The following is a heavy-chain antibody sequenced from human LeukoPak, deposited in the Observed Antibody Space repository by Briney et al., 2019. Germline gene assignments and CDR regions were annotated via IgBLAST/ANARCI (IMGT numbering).Heavy chain of an antibody. CDR3: ARGQVATVPLFDY. CDR2: ISYDGSNK. CDR1: GFTFSSYA. V-gene: IGHV3-30*04. D-gene: IGHD5-12*01. J-gene: IGHJ4*02. Sequence: GGSLRLSCAASGFTFSSYAMHWVRQAPGKGLEWVAVISYDGSNKYYADSVKGRFTISRDNSKNTLYLQMNSLRAEDTAVYYCARGQVATVPLFDYWRQGTLVSVSS.